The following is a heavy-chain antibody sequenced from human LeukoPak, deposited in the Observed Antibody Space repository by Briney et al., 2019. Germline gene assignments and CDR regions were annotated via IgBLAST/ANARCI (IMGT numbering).Heavy chain of an antibody. J-gene: IGHJ5*02. V-gene: IGHV1-3*01. CDR3: ARGGGYLWFGELLSSNWFDP. CDR2: INAGNGNT. D-gene: IGHD3-10*01. CDR1: RYTFTSYA. Sequence: ASVKVSCKASRYTFTSYAMHWVRQAPGQRLEWMGWINAGNGNTKYSQKFQGRVTITRDTSASTAYMELSSLRSEDTAVYYCARGGGYLWFGELLSSNWFDPWGQGTLVTVSS.